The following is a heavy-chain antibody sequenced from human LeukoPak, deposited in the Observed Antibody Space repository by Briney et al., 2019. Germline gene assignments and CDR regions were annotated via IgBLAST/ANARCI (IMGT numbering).Heavy chain of an antibody. CDR3: ARRIAGLNYYDILTGSPYYYYMDV. CDR2: INPNSGGT. Sequence: GASVKVSCKASGYTFTGYYMHWVRQAPGQGLEWMGWINPNSGGTNYAQKFQGRVTMTRDTSISTAYMELSRLRSDDTAVYYCARRIAGLNYYDILTGSPYYYYMDVWGKGTTVTISS. CDR1: GYTFTGYY. D-gene: IGHD3-9*01. V-gene: IGHV1-2*02. J-gene: IGHJ6*03.